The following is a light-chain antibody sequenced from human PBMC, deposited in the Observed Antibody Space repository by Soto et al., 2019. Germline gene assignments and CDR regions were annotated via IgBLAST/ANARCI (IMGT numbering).Light chain of an antibody. CDR3: SSYTTISTWV. Sequence: QSALTQPASVTGSPGQSITISCTGTSSDVGSYNYVSWYQQHPGKVSKLMIHDVSNRPSGVSYRFAGSKSGNTSSLTISGLQAEYEADYYCSSYTTISTWVFGGGTKLTVL. CDR2: DVS. CDR1: SSDVGSYNY. J-gene: IGLJ3*02. V-gene: IGLV2-14*03.